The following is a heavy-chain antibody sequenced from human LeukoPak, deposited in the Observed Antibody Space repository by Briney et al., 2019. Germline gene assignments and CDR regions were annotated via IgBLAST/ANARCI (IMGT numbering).Heavy chain of an antibody. CDR2: IYPGDSDT. V-gene: IGHV5-51*01. J-gene: IGHJ6*02. CDR3: ARGAAGTIPDYYYFGMDI. CDR1: GYRFTDYW. D-gene: IGHD1-7*01. Sequence: GESLKISCKGSGYRFTDYWIGWVRQMPGKGLEWMGIIYPGDSDTRYSPSFQGQVTISVDKSINPAHLQWGSLKASDTAMYYCARGAAGTIPDYYYFGMDIWGQGTTVTVSS.